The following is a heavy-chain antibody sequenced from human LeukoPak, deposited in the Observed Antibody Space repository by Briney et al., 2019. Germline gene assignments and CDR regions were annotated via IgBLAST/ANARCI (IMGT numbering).Heavy chain of an antibody. D-gene: IGHD5-18*01. CDR1: GFTFNDYA. CDR2: ISWNSGNI. Sequence: GGSLRLSCAASGFTFNDYAMHRVRQAPGKGLEWVSGISWNSGNIGYADSVKGRFTISRDNAKNSLYLQMNSLRADDTALYYCVVQLWSWGQGTLVTVSS. V-gene: IGHV3-9*01. J-gene: IGHJ4*02. CDR3: VVQLWS.